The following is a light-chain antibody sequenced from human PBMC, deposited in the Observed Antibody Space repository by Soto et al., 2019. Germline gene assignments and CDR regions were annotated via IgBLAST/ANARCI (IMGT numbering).Light chain of an antibody. CDR2: EVS. J-gene: IGLJ1*01. Sequence: QSALTQPASVSGSPGQSITISCTGTSSDVGGYNYVSWYQQHPGKAPKLMIYEVSNRPSGVSFRFSGSKSGNTASLTISGLQAEDEADYYCSSYTSRTTYLLGTGTKVTVL. CDR1: SSDVGGYNY. CDR3: SSYTSRTTYL. V-gene: IGLV2-14*01.